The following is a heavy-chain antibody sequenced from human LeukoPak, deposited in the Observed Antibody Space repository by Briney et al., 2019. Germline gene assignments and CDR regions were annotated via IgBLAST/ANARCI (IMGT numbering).Heavy chain of an antibody. CDR2: IYYSGST. CDR1: GGSISSYY. CDR3: ATGGDSSGWY. D-gene: IGHD6-19*01. J-gene: IGHJ4*02. Sequence: SETLALTCTVSGGSISSYYWNWIRQPPGKGLEWIGNIYYSGSTNDNPSLKSRVTISVDTSKNQFSLKLSSVTAADTAVYYCATGGDSSGWYWGQGALVTVSS. V-gene: IGHV4-59*01.